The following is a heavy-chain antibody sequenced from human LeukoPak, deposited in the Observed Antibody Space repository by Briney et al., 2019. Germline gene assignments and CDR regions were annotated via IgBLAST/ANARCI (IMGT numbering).Heavy chain of an antibody. CDR1: GGTFSSYA. V-gene: IGHV1-69*13. J-gene: IGHJ4*02. Sequence: SVKVSCKASGGTFSSYAISWVRQAPGQGLEWMGGIIPIFGTANYAQKFQGRVTITADESTSTAYMELSSLRSEDTAVYYCARDGPSSSGFDYWGQGTLVTVSS. CDR2: IIPIFGTA. D-gene: IGHD6-6*01. CDR3: ARDGPSSSGFDY.